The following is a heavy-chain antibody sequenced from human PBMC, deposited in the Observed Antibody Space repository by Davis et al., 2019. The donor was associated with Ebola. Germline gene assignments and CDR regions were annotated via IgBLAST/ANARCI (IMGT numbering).Heavy chain of an antibody. CDR1: GGSISSNDW. J-gene: IGHJ4*02. D-gene: IGHD3-10*01. Sequence: MPSETLSLTCGVSGGSISSNDWWSWVRQAPGKGLDWIGEIHHSGSANFNPSLKSRLTISLDKTKNDFSLKLSSVTAADTAVYYCARVRYGSGSYPMFIFNVWGQGTQVIVSS. CDR3: ARVRYGSGSYPMFIFNV. V-gene: IGHV4-4*02. CDR2: IHHSGSA.